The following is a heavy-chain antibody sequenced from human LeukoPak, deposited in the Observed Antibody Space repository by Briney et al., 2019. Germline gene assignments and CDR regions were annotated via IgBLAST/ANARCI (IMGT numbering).Heavy chain of an antibody. CDR2: INPSGGST. J-gene: IGHJ4*02. Sequence: GASVKVSCKASGDTFTTYYMHWVRQAPGQGLEWMGIINPSGGSTTYAQKFQGRVTMTGDTSISTAYMELSRLRSDDTAVYYCARDSRDGYNSFDYWGQGTLVTVSS. D-gene: IGHD5-12*01. V-gene: IGHV1-46*01. CDR1: GDTFTTYY. CDR3: ARDSRDGYNSFDY.